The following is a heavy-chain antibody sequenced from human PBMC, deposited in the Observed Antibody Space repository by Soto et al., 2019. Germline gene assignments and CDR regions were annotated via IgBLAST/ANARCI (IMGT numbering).Heavy chain of an antibody. D-gene: IGHD4-17*01. V-gene: IGHV3-23*01. J-gene: IGHJ4*02. CDR1: GFTFSNYA. CDR3: AKTDGNPYHFDY. Sequence: GGSLRLSCAASGFTFSNYAMRWVRQAPGKGLEWVSGISGSGGSIYYADSVKGRFTISRDNSKNTLFLQMNSLRAEDTAVYYCAKTDGNPYHFDYWGQGTLVTVSS. CDR2: ISGSGGSI.